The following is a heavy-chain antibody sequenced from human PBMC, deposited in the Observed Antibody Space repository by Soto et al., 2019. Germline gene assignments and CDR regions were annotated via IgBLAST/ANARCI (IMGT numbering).Heavy chain of an antibody. J-gene: IGHJ5*02. CDR2: IYYSGST. V-gene: IGHV4-31*02. D-gene: IGHD3-3*01. CDR3: ARAKDITIFGLVPQRGFDP. Sequence: SETLSLTCTVSGGSISSGGYYWSWIRQHPGKGLEWIGYIYYSGSTYYNPSLKSRVTISVDTSKNQFSLKLSSVTAADTAVYYCARAKDITIFGLVPQRGFDPWGQGTLVTVSS. CDR1: GGSISSGGYY.